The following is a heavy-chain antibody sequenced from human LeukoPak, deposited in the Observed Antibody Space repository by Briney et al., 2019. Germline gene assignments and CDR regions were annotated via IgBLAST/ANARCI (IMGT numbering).Heavy chain of an antibody. CDR1: EVTVSLSY. V-gene: IGHV3-11*04. D-gene: IGHD3-22*01. CDR2: ISSSGSTI. Sequence: GGSLRLSCAASEVTVSLSYMSWLRQAPGKGLEWVSYISSSGSTIYYADSVKGRFTISRDNAKNSLYLQMNSLRAEDTAVYYCARDNYYSSGVYFDWGQGTLVTVSS. CDR3: ARDNYYSSGVYFD. J-gene: IGHJ4*02.